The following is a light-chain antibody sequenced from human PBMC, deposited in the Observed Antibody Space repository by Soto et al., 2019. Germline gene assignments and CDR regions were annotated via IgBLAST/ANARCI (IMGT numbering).Light chain of an antibody. CDR2: GAS. Sequence: EIVLTQSPATLSVSAWERAALSCVASQSVSSNLAWYQQKPGQAPRLLIYGASTRATGIPARFSGSGSGTDFALKISRVEAEDVGVYYCMQGTHWPITFGQGTRLEIK. V-gene: IGKV3-15*01. J-gene: IGKJ5*01. CDR3: MQGTHWPIT. CDR1: QSVSSN.